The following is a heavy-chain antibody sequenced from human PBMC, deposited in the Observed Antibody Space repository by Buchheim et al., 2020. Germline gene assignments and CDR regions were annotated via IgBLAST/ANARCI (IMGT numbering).Heavy chain of an antibody. J-gene: IGHJ3*02. CDR1: GFTVISNY. V-gene: IGHV3-66*02. CDR3: AREWAQDRVYAFDI. Sequence: EVQLVESGGGLVQPGGSLRLSCAASGFTVISNYMSWVRQAPGKGLEWVSVMYRGGSRYYADSVKGRFTISRDNSKNTLYLQMNSLRIDDAAVYYCAREWAQDRVYAFDIWGQGT. CDR2: MYRGGSR. D-gene: IGHD1-26*01.